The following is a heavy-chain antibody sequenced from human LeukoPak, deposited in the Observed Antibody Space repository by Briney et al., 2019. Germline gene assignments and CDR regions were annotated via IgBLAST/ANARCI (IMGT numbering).Heavy chain of an antibody. CDR3: ARRWKAGYGYAFDI. V-gene: IGHV4-39*01. CDR1: GGSISSSSYY. D-gene: IGHD4-17*01. CDR2: IYYSGST. Sequence: SETLSLTCTVSGGSISSSSYYWGWIRQPPGKGLEWIGSIYYSGSTYYNPSLKSRVTISVDTSKNQFSLKLSSVTAADTAVYYCARRWKAGYGYAFDIWGQGTMVTVSS. J-gene: IGHJ3*02.